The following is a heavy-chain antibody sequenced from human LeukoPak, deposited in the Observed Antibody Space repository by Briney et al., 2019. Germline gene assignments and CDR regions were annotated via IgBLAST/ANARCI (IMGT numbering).Heavy chain of an antibody. Sequence: PGGSLRLSCAASGFTFGDYAMSWFRQAPGKGLEWVGFIRSKTYGGTGEYAASVKGRFTISRDDSKSIAHLQMNSLKTEDTAVYYCTRSERGTYKGGFDFWGQGTLVTVSS. CDR3: TRSERGTYKGGFDF. D-gene: IGHD1-26*01. V-gene: IGHV3-49*03. J-gene: IGHJ4*02. CDR2: IRSKTYGGTG. CDR1: GFTFGDYA.